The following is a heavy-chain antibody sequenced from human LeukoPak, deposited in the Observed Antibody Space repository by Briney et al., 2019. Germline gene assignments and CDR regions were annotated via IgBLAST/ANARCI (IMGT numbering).Heavy chain of an antibody. CDR3: ARGSRWLRLHD. J-gene: IGHJ4*02. CDR1: GGSFSGYY. CDR2: INHSGST. Sequence: ASQTLSLTCAVYGGSFSGYYWSWIRHPPGKGLEWIGEINHSGSTNYNPSLKSRVTISVDTSKNQFSLKLSSVTAADTAVYYCARGSRWLRLHDWGQGTLVTVSS. D-gene: IGHD5-12*01. V-gene: IGHV4-34*01.